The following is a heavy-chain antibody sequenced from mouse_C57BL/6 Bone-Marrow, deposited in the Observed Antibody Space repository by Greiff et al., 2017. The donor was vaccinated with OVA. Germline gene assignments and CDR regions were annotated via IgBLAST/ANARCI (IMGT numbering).Heavy chain of an antibody. Sequence: QVQLQQSGAELVRPGASVTLSCTASGYTFTDYEMHWVKQTPVHGLEWIGAIDPETGGTAYNQKFKGKAILTADKSSSKAYMELRSLTSEDSAVDYCTRGYSNYYAMDYWGQGTSVTVSA. CDR1: GYTFTDYE. D-gene: IGHD2-5*01. V-gene: IGHV1-15*01. J-gene: IGHJ4*01. CDR3: TRGYSNYYAMDY. CDR2: IDPETGGT.